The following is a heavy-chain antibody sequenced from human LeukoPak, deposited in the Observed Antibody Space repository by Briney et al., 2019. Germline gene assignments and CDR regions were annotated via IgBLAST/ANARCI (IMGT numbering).Heavy chain of an antibody. CDR1: GFTFSTYA. D-gene: IGHD3-3*01. CDR3: ARDHYCFWSGFFY. CDR2: ISYDGSNK. Sequence: GGSLRLSCAASGFTFSTYAMHWVRQAPGKGLEWVAVISYDGSNKYYADSVKGRFTISRDNSKNTLSLQMNSLRAEDTAVYYCARDHYCFWSGFFYWGQGTLVTVSS. J-gene: IGHJ4*02. V-gene: IGHV3-30*04.